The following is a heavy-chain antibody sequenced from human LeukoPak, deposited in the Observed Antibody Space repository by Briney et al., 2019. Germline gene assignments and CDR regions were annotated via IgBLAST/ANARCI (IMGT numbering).Heavy chain of an antibody. CDR1: GGSFSGYY. Sequence: SETLSLTCAVYGGSFSGYYWSWIRQPPGKGLEWIGEINHSGSTNYNPSLKSRVTISVDTSKNQFSLKLSSVTAADTAVYYCARRKGFWSGYYTTWGQGTLVTVSS. V-gene: IGHV4-34*01. J-gene: IGHJ5*02. CDR3: ARRKGFWSGYYTT. D-gene: IGHD3-3*01. CDR2: INHSGST.